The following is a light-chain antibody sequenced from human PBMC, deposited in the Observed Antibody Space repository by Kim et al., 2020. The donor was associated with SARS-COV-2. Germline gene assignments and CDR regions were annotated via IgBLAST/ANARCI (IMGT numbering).Light chain of an antibody. V-gene: IGLV1-40*01. CDR2: SNS. Sequence: QSVLTQPPSVSGAPRQRVTISCTGSSSNIGAGYDVHWYQHLPGTAPKLLIYSNSNRPSGVPDRFSGSKSGTSASLAITGLQAEDEADYYCQSYDRSLSASVFGGGTQLTVL. CDR3: QSYDRSLSASV. J-gene: IGLJ2*01. CDR1: SSNIGAGYD.